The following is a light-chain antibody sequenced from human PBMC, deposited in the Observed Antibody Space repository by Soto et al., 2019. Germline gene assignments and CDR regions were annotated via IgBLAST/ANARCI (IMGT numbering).Light chain of an antibody. Sequence: EIVLTQSPVTRSLSPGERATLSCRASQSLSSSQLAWYQQKPGQAPRLLIHDASSRATGIPDRFTGSGSGTDFTLTITTLEPEDFAVYYCQQYGSSPRTFGLGTKVDIK. CDR1: QSLSSSQ. J-gene: IGKJ1*01. CDR2: DAS. V-gene: IGKV3-20*01. CDR3: QQYGSSPRT.